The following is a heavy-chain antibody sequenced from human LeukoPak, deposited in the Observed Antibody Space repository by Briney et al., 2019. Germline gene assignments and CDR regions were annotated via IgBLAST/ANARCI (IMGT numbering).Heavy chain of an antibody. CDR3: AKGLQGRLGELSVDY. J-gene: IGHJ4*02. D-gene: IGHD3-16*02. CDR2: IRYDGSNK. Sequence: GGCLRLSCAASGFTFSSYGMHWVRQAPGKGLEWVAFIRYDGSNKYYADSVKGRFTISRDNSKNTLYLQMNSLRAEDTAVYYCAKGLQGRLGELSVDYWGQGTLVTVSS. CDR1: GFTFSSYG. V-gene: IGHV3-30*02.